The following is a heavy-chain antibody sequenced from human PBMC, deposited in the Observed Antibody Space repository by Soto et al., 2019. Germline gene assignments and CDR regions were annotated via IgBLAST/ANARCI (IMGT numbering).Heavy chain of an antibody. CDR1: GGTFSSYA. V-gene: IGHV1-69*12. CDR2: IIPIFGTA. J-gene: IGHJ5*02. CDR3: ARWQEDYSNPPGDWFDP. Sequence: QVQLVQSGAEVKKPGSSVKVSCKASGGTFSSYAISWVRQAPGQGLEWMGGIIPIFGTANYAQKFQGRVTITAGESTSTAYMELSSLRSEDTAVYYCARWQEDYSNPPGDWFDPWGQGTLVTVSS. D-gene: IGHD4-4*01.